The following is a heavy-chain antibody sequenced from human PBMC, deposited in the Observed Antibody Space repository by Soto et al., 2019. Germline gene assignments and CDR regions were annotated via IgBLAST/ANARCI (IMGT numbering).Heavy chain of an antibody. J-gene: IGHJ4*02. V-gene: IGHV3-53*01. CDR1: GFAVSSNY. Sequence: GGSLRLSCAASGFAVSSNYMNWVRQAPGKGLEWVSVIYSGGRTYYADSVKGRFTIPRDNSKNTLYLQMNSLRAEDTAVYYCASSLVFDYWGQGTVVTVSS. CDR2: IYSGGRT. CDR3: ASSLVFDY. D-gene: IGHD6-6*01.